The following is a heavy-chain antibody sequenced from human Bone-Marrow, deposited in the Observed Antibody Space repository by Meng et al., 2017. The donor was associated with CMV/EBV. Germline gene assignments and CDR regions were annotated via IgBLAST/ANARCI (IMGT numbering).Heavy chain of an antibody. J-gene: IGHJ2*01. Sequence: GGGLVSPGGRLSSSRCHRVFTFSMYGMPWVCQASSKGREWVAFIRYDGSNKYYADSGKGRFTISRDNSKNTLYLQMNSLRAEDTAVYYCAKDRHYGDYWYFDLWGRGTLVTVSS. V-gene: IGHV3-30*02. CDR1: FTFSMYG. CDR2: IRYDGSNK. D-gene: IGHD4-17*01. CDR3: AKDRHYGDYWYFDL.